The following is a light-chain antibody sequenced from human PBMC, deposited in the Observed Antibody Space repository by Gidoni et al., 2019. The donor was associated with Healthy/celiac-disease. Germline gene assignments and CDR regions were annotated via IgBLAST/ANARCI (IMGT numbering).Light chain of an antibody. V-gene: IGKV1-39*01. CDR3: QQSYSTPDT. CDR2: AAS. J-gene: IGKJ4*01. Sequence: DIQMTQSPSSLSASVGDRVTITCRASQGISSYLNWYQQKPGKAPKLLIYAASSLQSGVPSRFSGSGSGTDFTLTISSLQPEDFATYYCQQSYSTPDTFXGXTKVEIK. CDR1: QGISSY.